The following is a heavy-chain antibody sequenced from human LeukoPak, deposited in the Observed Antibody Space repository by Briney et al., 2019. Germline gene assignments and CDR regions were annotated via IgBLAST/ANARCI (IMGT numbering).Heavy chain of an antibody. V-gene: IGHV3-30-3*01. CDR3: ARVLKENHIVVVPAAFDY. Sequence: GRSLRLSCAASGFTFSSYAMHWVRQAPGKGLEWVAVISYDGSNKYYADSVKGRFTISRDNSKNTLYLQMNSLRAEDTAVYYCARVLKENHIVVVPAAFDYWGQGTLVTVSS. CDR1: GFTFSSYA. J-gene: IGHJ4*02. CDR2: ISYDGSNK. D-gene: IGHD2-2*01.